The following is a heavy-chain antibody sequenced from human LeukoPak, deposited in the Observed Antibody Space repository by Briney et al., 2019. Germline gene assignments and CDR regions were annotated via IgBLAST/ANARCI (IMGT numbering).Heavy chain of an antibody. CDR1: GFTFSSYE. J-gene: IGHJ4*02. CDR3: ARRQGCGTAPHDY. Sequence: LSGGSLRLSCAASGFTFSSYEMNWVRQAPGKGLEWVSYISSSGSTIYYADSVKGRFTISRDNAKNSLYLQMNSLRAEDTAVYYCARRQGCGTAPHDYWGQGTLVTVS. V-gene: IGHV3-48*03. D-gene: IGHD2-15*01. CDR2: ISSSGSTI.